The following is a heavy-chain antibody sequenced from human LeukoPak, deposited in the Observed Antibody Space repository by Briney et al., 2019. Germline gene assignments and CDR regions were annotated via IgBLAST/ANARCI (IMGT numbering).Heavy chain of an antibody. CDR3: ARQELSWRGNYYYHYYMDV. D-gene: IGHD1-7*01. CDR1: GYTFTSYG. CDR2: ISAYNGKT. V-gene: IGHV1-18*01. J-gene: IGHJ6*03. Sequence: ASVKVSCRASGYTFTSYGISWVRQAPGQGLEWMGWISAYNGKTNYAPKLQGRVTMTTVTSTSTAYMELTSLRSDDTAVYYCARQELSWRGNYYYHYYMDVWGKGTTVIVSS.